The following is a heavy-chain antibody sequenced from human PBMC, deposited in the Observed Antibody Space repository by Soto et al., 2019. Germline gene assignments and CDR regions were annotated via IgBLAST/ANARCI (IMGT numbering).Heavy chain of an antibody. V-gene: IGHV4-39*01. CDR2: IYYSGST. J-gene: IGHJ6*02. CDR1: GGSISSSSYY. Sequence: SETLSLTCTVSGGSISSSSYYWGWIRQPPGKGLEWIGSIYYSGSTYYNPSLKSRVTISVDTSKNQFSLKLSSVIAADTAVYYCARRPIAAAAYYCYYGMDVWGQGTTVTVAS. CDR3: ARRPIAAAAYYCYYGMDV. D-gene: IGHD6-13*01.